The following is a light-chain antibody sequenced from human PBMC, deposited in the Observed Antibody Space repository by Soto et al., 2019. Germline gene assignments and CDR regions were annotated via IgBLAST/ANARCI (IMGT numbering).Light chain of an antibody. CDR3: QQYGSSPYT. J-gene: IGKJ2*01. CDR2: GAS. Sequence: EIVLTQSPGTLSLSPGERATLSCRASQSVSSSYLAWYQQKPGQAPRLLIYGASSRATGIPDRFSGSASGTDSTLTISRLEPEDFAVYYCQQYGSSPYTFGQGTKLEIK. V-gene: IGKV3-20*01. CDR1: QSVSSSY.